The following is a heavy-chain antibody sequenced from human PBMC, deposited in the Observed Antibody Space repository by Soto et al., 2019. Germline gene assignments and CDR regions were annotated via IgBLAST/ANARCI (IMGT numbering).Heavy chain of an antibody. J-gene: IGHJ4*02. CDR2: ISYDGSNK. Sequence: GGSLRLSCAASGFTFSSYGMHWVRQAPGKGLEWVAVISYDGSNKYYADSVKGRFTISRDNSKNTLYLQMNSLRAEDTAVYYCAKGSSGYDYWGQGTLVTVSS. V-gene: IGHV3-30*18. CDR3: AKGSSGYDY. D-gene: IGHD3-22*01. CDR1: GFTFSSYG.